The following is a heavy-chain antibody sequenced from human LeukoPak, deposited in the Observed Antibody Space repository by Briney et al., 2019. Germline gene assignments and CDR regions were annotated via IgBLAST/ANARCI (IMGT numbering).Heavy chain of an antibody. D-gene: IGHD1-1*01. Sequence: PVASVKVSCKASGYTFTAYYMHWVRQAPGQGLEWMGWINPNSGGTNYAQKFQGRVTMTGDTSISTAYMELSRLRSDDTAVYYCAPELEPRGPDPWGQGTLVTVSS. CDR1: GYTFTAYY. V-gene: IGHV1-2*02. CDR2: INPNSGGT. CDR3: APELEPRGPDP. J-gene: IGHJ5*02.